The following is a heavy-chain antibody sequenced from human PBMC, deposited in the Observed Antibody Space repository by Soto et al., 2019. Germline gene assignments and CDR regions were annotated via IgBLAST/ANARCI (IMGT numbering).Heavy chain of an antibody. CDR1: GFTFDDYA. CDR3: AKDRGYCSGCSCYCFDY. D-gene: IGHD2-15*01. V-gene: IGHV3-43D*04. J-gene: IGHJ4*02. Sequence: GGSLRLSCAASGFTFDDYAMHWVRQAPGKGLEWVSLISWDGGSTYYADSVKGRFTISRDNSKNSLYLQMNSLRAEDTALYYCAKDRGYCSGCSCYCFDYWGQGTLVTVSS. CDR2: ISWDGGST.